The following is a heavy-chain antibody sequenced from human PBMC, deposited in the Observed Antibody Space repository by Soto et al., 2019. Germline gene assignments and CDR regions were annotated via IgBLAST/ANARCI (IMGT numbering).Heavy chain of an antibody. CDR3: AREEGGYCSGGSCYPNGWFDP. Sequence: EVQLVESGGGLVQPGGSLRLSCAASGFTFSSYWMHWVRQAPGKGLVWVSRINSDGSSTSYADSVKGRFTISRDNAKNTLYLQMNSLRAEDTAVYYCAREEGGYCSGGSCYPNGWFDPWGQGTLVTVSS. D-gene: IGHD2-15*01. J-gene: IGHJ5*02. CDR1: GFTFSSYW. V-gene: IGHV3-74*01. CDR2: INSDGSST.